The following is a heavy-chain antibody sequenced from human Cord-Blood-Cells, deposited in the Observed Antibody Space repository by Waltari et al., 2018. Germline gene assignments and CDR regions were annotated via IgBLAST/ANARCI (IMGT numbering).Heavy chain of an antibody. CDR1: GFTFSSYG. D-gene: IGHD3-10*01. J-gene: IGHJ6*02. V-gene: IGHV3-30*02. Sequence: QVQLVESGGGVVQPGGSLRLSGAASGFTFSSYGMPWVRPAPGKGLEWVAFIRYDGSNKYYADSVKGRFTISRDNSKNTLYLQMNSLRAEDTAVYYCAKGGETYYYGSGSYGMDVWGQGTTVTVSS. CDR3: AKGGETYYYGSGSYGMDV. CDR2: IRYDGSNK.